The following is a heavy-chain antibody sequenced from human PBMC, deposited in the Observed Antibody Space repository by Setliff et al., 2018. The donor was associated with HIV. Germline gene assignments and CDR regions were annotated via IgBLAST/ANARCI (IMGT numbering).Heavy chain of an antibody. CDR1: GFTFSSDW. CDR3: ARDRVLFGWFDP. J-gene: IGHJ5*02. Sequence: PGGSLRLSCAASGFTFSSDWMSWVRQAPGKGLEWVANIKQDGSEKYYVDSVKGRFTISRDNAKNSLYLQMNSLRVEDTAVYYCARDRVLFGWFDPWGQGTRVTVS. D-gene: IGHD2-15*01. CDR2: IKQDGSEK. V-gene: IGHV3-7*05.